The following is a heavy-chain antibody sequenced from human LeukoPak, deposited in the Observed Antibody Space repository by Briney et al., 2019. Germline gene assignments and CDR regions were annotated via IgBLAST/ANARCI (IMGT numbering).Heavy chain of an antibody. CDR2: IHRSGST. V-gene: IGHV4-4*02. J-gene: IGHJ4*02. Sequence: SETLSLTCTVSLDSTTSNFWSWVRQPPGKGLEWIGEIHRSGSTNYNPSLQRRVTISIDRPKNQIALELSSVTAADTAVYYCAREIIGGFNPGTYWGQGTLVTVSS. D-gene: IGHD3-10*01. CDR3: AREIIGGFNPGTY. CDR1: LDSTTSNF.